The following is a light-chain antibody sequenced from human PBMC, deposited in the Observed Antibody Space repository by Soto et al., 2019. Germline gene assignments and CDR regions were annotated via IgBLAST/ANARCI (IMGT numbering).Light chain of an antibody. CDR3: QQRSNWQVT. V-gene: IGKV3-11*01. CDR1: QSVSSY. CDR2: DAS. J-gene: IGKJ4*01. Sequence: EIVLTQSPATLSLSPGERATLSCRASQSVSSYLAWYQQKPGQAPRLLIYDASNRATGIPARFSGSGSGTDFTLTISSLEPEDFALYYCQQRSNWQVTFGGGTKVEIK.